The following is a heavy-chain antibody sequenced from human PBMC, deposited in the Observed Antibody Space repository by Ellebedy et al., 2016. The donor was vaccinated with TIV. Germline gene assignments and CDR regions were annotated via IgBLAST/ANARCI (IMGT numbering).Heavy chain of an antibody. J-gene: IGHJ5*02. D-gene: IGHD3-10*01. Sequence: AASVKVSCQASVCTFSSYAISWVRQAPGQGLEWMGGFIPIFGTANYAQTFPGRVTITADESTSTAYMELSSLRSEDAAVYYCASEKDYYGGRGFDPWGQGTLVTVSS. CDR2: FIPIFGTA. V-gene: IGHV1-69*13. CDR1: VCTFSSYA. CDR3: ASEKDYYGGRGFDP.